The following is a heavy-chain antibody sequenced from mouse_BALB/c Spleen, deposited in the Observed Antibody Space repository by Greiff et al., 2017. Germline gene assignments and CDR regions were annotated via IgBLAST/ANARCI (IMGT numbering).Heavy chain of an antibody. D-gene: IGHD1-1*01. CDR3: ARSGLRFYAMDY. V-gene: IGHV1-7*01. CDR2: INPSTGYT. CDR1: GYTFTSYW. J-gene: IGHJ4*01. Sequence: QVHVKQSGAELAKPGASVKMSCKASGYTFTSYWMHWVKQRPGQGLEWIGYINPSTGYTEYNQKFKDKATLTADKSSSTAYMQLSSLTSEDSAVYYCARSGLRFYAMDYWGQGTSVTVSS.